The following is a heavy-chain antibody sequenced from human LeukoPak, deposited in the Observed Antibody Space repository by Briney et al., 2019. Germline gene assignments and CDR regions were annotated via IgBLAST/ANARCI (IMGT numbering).Heavy chain of an antibody. CDR3: ARHARTTVTTGHYAYPMDV. D-gene: IGHD4-17*01. J-gene: IGHJ6*02. CDR2: IYYSGST. Sequence: SETLSLTCTVSGASISDYFWSWIRQPPGKGLEWIAYIYYSGSTNYNPSLKSRVAISVNTSKNQVSLKLTSVTAADTAVYYCARHARTTVTTGHYAYPMDVWGLGTTVTVSS. CDR1: GASISDYF. V-gene: IGHV4-59*08.